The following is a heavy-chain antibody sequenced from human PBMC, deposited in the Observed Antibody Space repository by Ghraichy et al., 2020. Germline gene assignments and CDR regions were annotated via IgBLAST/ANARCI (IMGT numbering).Heavy chain of an antibody. CDR2: IWYDGKNE. CDR3: ATLGGSSSTGFDP. CDR1: GFTFSNYA. D-gene: IGHD1-26*01. Sequence: GGSLRLSCAASGFTFSNYAMHWVRQAPGKGLEWVAVIWYDGKNEYYADSVKGRFTISRDNSKNTLYLQMDSLRAEDTAVYYCATLGGSSSTGFDPWGQGALVIVSS. J-gene: IGHJ5*02. V-gene: IGHV3-33*01.